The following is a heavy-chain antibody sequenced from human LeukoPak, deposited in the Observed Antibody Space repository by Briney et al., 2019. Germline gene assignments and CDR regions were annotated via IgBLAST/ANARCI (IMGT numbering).Heavy chain of an antibody. J-gene: IGHJ3*02. CDR2: ISFDGINT. CDR3: ARVRSAGYSPDAFDI. V-gene: IGHV3-30-3*01. Sequence: GGSLRLSCAASGFTFSNYAIHWVRQAPGKGLEWVAVISFDGINTYYADSVKGRFTISRDNSKNTLFLQMDSLRVEDTAVYYCARVRSAGYSPDAFDIWGQGTMVTVSS. D-gene: IGHD2-2*02. CDR1: GFTFSNYA.